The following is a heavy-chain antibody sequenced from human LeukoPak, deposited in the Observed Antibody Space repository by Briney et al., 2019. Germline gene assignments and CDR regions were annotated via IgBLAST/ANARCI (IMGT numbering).Heavy chain of an antibody. CDR3: ARDYVFSPYAIDY. J-gene: IGHJ4*02. D-gene: IGHD3/OR15-3a*01. CDR1: GYTFTGYY. Sequence: GASVKVSCKASGYTFTGYYMHWVRQAPGQGLEWMGWINPNSGGTNYAQKFQGRVTMTRDTSISTAYMELSRLRSDDTAVYYCARDYVFSPYAIDYWGQGTLVTVSS. V-gene: IGHV1-2*02. CDR2: INPNSGGT.